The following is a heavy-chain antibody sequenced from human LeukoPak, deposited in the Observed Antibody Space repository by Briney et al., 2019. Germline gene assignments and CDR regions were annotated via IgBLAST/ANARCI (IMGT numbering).Heavy chain of an antibody. D-gene: IGHD3-22*01. V-gene: IGHV1-46*01. CDR1: GYTFTSYY. J-gene: IGHJ4*02. Sequence: GASVKVSCKASGYTFTSYYMHWVRQAPGQGLEWMGIINPSGGSTSYAQKFQGRVTMTRDTSTSTVYTELSSLRSEDTAVYYCARDVAYYYDSSGYSFDYWGQGTLVTVSS. CDR3: ARDVAYYYDSSGYSFDY. CDR2: INPSGGST.